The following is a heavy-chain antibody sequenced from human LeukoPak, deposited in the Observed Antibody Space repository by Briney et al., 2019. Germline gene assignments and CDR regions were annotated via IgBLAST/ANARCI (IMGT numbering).Heavy chain of an antibody. CDR1: GDNFGSYV. V-gene: IGHV1-69*04. Sequence: SVKVSCKASGDNFGSYVITWVRQAPGQGLEWMGRIIPTFDVANFAQIFKGRVTITADKSTNTAHLELSSLRSEDTAVYYCAREGVYSPDPSSYHRHAFDVWGKGTVVIVSS. D-gene: IGHD3-16*02. CDR3: AREGVYSPDPSSYHRHAFDV. J-gene: IGHJ3*01. CDR2: IIPTFDVA.